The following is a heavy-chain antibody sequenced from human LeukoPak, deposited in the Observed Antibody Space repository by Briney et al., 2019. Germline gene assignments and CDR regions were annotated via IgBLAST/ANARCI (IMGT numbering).Heavy chain of an antibody. CDR3: AKELDYGGNSPFHY. Sequence: PGGSLRLSCTASRFTLSDYGRHLVRQAPGKGLEWVAFISYDGSNKYYADSVKGRFTISRDNSKNTLYLQMNSLRAEDTAVYYCAKELDYGGNSPFHYWGQGTLVTVSS. CDR2: ISYDGSNK. V-gene: IGHV3-30*18. J-gene: IGHJ4*02. CDR1: RFTLSDYG. D-gene: IGHD4-23*01.